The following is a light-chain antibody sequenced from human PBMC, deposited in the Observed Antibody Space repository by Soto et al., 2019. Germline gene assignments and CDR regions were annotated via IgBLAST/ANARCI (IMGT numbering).Light chain of an antibody. J-gene: IGLJ1*01. Sequence: QSALTQPASVSGSPGQSITISCTGTSSDVGGYNYVSWYQQHPGKAPKLMIYDVSNRPSGVSNRFSGSKPGNTASLTISGLQAEDEADYYCSSYRRSSTFEVFGTGTKLTVL. CDR2: DVS. V-gene: IGLV2-14*03. CDR1: SSDVGGYNY. CDR3: SSYRRSSTFEV.